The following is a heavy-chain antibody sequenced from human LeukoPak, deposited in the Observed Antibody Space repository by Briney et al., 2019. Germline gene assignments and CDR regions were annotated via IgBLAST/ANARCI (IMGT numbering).Heavy chain of an antibody. D-gene: IGHD1-20*01. CDR2: IKSDGITI. Sequence: AGGSLRLSCAASGFTFSDYAMHWVRQAPGKGLVWVSRIKSDGITITYADSVKGRFTISRDNAKNTLYLQMNSLRAEDTAVYYCLRDLNWSLDQWGQGTLVTVSS. J-gene: IGHJ4*02. V-gene: IGHV3-74*01. CDR1: GFTFSDYA. CDR3: LRDLNWSLDQ.